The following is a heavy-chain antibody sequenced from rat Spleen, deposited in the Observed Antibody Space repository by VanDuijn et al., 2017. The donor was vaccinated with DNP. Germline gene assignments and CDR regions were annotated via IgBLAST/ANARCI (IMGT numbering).Heavy chain of an antibody. CDR3: VRWNSGHFDY. CDR2: IGSPAYAP. J-gene: IGHJ2*01. V-gene: IGHV5-22*01. Sequence: EVQLVESGGGLVQPGRSLKLFCAASGFTFSDYYMAWIRQAPAKGLEWVAYIGSPAYAPYHGDSVKGRFTISRDNAKSTLYLQMNSLRSEDMATYYCVRWNSGHFDYWGQGVMVTVSS. D-gene: IGHD4-3*01. CDR1: GFTFSDYY.